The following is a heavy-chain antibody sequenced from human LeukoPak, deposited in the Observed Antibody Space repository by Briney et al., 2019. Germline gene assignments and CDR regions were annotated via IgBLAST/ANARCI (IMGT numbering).Heavy chain of an antibody. CDR1: GGSISSSSYY. CDR2: IYYSGST. CDR3: GGAAAGRGNWFDP. Sequence: PSETLSLTCTVSGGSISSSSYYWGWIRQPPGKGLEWIGSIYYSGSTYYNPSLKSRVTVSVDTSKNQFSLKLSSVTAADTAVYYCGGAAAGRGNWFDPWGQGTLVTVSS. V-gene: IGHV4-39*07. J-gene: IGHJ5*02. D-gene: IGHD6-13*01.